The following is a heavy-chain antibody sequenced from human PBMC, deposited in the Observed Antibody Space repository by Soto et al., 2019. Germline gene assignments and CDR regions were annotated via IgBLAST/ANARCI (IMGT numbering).Heavy chain of an antibody. D-gene: IGHD5-12*01. CDR2: VREDEREK. V-gene: IGHV3-7*01. CDR3: VRDGYRGYDWAFDI. Sequence: GGSLRLSCAASGFTFSSYWMSWVRQAPGRGPEWVANVREDEREKYYVDSVRGRFTISRDNAKNSLYLQMNSLRVEDTAVYYCVRDGYRGYDWAFDIWGRGTMVTVSS. CDR1: GFTFSSYW. J-gene: IGHJ3*02.